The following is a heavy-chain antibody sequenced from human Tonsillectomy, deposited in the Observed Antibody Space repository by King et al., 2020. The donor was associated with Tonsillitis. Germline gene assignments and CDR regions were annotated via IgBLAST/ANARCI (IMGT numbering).Heavy chain of an antibody. D-gene: IGHD6-19*01. CDR3: ARDKYSSGWSDYYYYGMDV. CDR2: IYYSGST. CDR1: GGSISSYY. J-gene: IGHJ6*02. Sequence: VQLQESGPGLVKPSETLSLTCTVSGGSISSYYWSWIRQPPGKGLEWIGYIYYSGSTNYNPSLKSRVTISVDTSKNQFSLKLSSVTAADTAVYYCARDKYSSGWSDYYYYGMDVWGQGTTVTVSS. V-gene: IGHV4-59*01.